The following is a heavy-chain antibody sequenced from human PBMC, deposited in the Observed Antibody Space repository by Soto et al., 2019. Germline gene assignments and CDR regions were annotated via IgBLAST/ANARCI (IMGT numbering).Heavy chain of an antibody. Sequence: GGSLRLSCAASGFTFSSYGMHWVRQAPGKGLEWVAVIWYDGSNKYYADSVKGRFTISRDNAKNSLYLQMNSLRAEDTAVYYCARITDGDYWGQGTLVTVSS. J-gene: IGHJ4*02. CDR1: GFTFSSYG. CDR3: ARITDGDY. CDR2: IWYDGSNK. D-gene: IGHD3-16*01. V-gene: IGHV3-33*01.